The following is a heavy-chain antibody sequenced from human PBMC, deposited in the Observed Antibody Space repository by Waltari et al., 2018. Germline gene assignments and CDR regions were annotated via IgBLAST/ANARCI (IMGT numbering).Heavy chain of an antibody. V-gene: IGHV3-9*03. D-gene: IGHD6-13*01. CDR2: ISWNSGSI. J-gene: IGHJ4*02. CDR1: GFTFDDYA. CDR3: AKGGTYSSSWGYFDY. Sequence: EVQLVESGGGLVQPGRSLRLSCAASGFTFDDYAMHWVRQAPGKDLEWVSGISWNSGSIGYADSVKGRFTISRDNAKNSLYLQMNSLRAEDMALYYCAKGGTYSSSWGYFDYWGQGTLVTVSS.